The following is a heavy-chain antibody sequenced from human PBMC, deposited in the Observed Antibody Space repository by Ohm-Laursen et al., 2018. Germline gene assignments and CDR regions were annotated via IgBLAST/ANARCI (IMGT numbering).Heavy chain of an antibody. Sequence: SQTLSLTCAVSGYSISSGYYWGWIRQPPGKGLEWIGEVNHSGSTNYSPSLKSRVTISVDTSKNQFSLILSSVTASDTAVYYCARDGCSGGSCFAGGVNYYYYNGMDVWGQGTTVTVS. CDR1: GYSISSGYY. CDR3: ARDGCSGGSCFAGGVNYYYYNGMDV. J-gene: IGHJ6*02. V-gene: IGHV4-38-2*02. D-gene: IGHD2-15*01. CDR2: VNHSGST.